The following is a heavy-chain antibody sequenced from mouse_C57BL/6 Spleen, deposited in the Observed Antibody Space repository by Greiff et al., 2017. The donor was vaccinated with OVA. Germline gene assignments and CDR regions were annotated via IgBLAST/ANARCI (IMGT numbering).Heavy chain of an antibody. CDR2: IRNKANNHAT. Sequence: EVQVVESGGGLVQPGGSMKLSCAASGFTFSDAWMDWVRQSPEKGLEWVAEIRNKANNHATYYAESVKGRFTISRDDSKSSVYLQMNSLRAEDTGIYYCTRQGYYYGSSSPHAMDYWGQGTSVTVSS. J-gene: IGHJ4*01. V-gene: IGHV6-6*01. CDR3: TRQGYYYGSSSPHAMDY. D-gene: IGHD1-1*01. CDR1: GFTFSDAW.